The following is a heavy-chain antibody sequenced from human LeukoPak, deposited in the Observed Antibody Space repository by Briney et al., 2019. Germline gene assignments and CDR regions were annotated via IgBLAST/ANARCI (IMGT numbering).Heavy chain of an antibody. CDR1: GFTFNIYA. J-gene: IGHJ4*02. V-gene: IGHV3-23*01. Sequence: GGSLRLSCAASGFTFNIYAMSWVRQAPGKGLEWVSSISSKSDYTFYAGSVKGRFTISRDNSRNTSYLQMNSLRAEDTAIYYCAKDRPNYYESNGHYYRRDGDCWGQGTLVTVSS. D-gene: IGHD3-22*01. CDR2: ISSKSDYT. CDR3: AKDRPNYYESNGHYYRRDGDC.